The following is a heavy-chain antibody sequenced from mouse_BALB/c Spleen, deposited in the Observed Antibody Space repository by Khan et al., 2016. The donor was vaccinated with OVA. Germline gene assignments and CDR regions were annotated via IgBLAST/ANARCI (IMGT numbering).Heavy chain of an antibody. V-gene: IGHV1-77*01. D-gene: IGHD2-2*01. CDR3: ARGGYDAFAY. Sequence: QVQLQQPGPELVKPVASVKMSCKASGYTFTDYVINWVKQRTGQGLEWIGQIYPGSGSTYYNEKFKGKATLTADKSSNTAYMQLSSLTSEDSAVYFGARGGYDAFAYWGQGTLVTVSA. J-gene: IGHJ3*01. CDR1: GYTFTDYV. CDR2: IYPGSGST.